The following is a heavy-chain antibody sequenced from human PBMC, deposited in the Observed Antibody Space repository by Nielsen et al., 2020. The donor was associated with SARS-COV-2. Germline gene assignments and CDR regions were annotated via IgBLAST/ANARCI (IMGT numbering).Heavy chain of an antibody. CDR3: ARDLYYDSSGFDY. Sequence: ESLKISCAASGFTFSSYWMHWVRQAPGKGLVWVSRINSDGSSTSYADSVKDRFPISRDNARNTLYLQMNSLRAEDTAVYYCARDLYYDSSGFDYWGQGTLVTVSS. CDR2: INSDGSST. CDR1: GFTFSSYW. D-gene: IGHD3-22*01. J-gene: IGHJ4*02. V-gene: IGHV3-74*01.